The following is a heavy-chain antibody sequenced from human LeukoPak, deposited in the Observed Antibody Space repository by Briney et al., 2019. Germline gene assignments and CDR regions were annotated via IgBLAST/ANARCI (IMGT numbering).Heavy chain of an antibody. Sequence: GGSLRLSCAASGFTFNNYTMNWVRQAPGKGLEWVSSISTSGTYIYYADSLKGRFTISRDNAKNSLYLHMNSLRVEDTGIYYCARGPGPYLAQYSCYRAVWGEGTTVTVSS. J-gene: IGHJ6*03. CDR1: GFTFNNYT. CDR2: ISTSGTYI. D-gene: IGHD2-21*01. V-gene: IGHV3-21*01. CDR3: ARGPGPYLAQYSCYRAV.